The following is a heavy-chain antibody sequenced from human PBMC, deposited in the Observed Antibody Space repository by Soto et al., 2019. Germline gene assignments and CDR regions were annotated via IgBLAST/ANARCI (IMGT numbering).Heavy chain of an antibody. CDR1: GFSFSSYA. D-gene: IGHD2-15*01. CDR2: ISGTGGTT. Sequence: GGSLRLSCAASGFSFSSYAMTWVRQAPGKGLEWVSAISGTGGTTFYADSVKGRFTISRDNSKNTLYLQMNSLRAEDTAVYYWAHCSGGTCYSATFYIWGQGTMVTVSS. J-gene: IGHJ3*02. CDR3: AHCSGGTCYSATFYI. V-gene: IGHV3-23*01.